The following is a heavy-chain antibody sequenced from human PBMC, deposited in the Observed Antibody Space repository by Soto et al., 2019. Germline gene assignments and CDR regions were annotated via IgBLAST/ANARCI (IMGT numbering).Heavy chain of an antibody. CDR2: IYPGDSDT. D-gene: IGHD2-2*01. Sequence: GESLKISCKGSGYSFTSYWIGWVRQMPGKGLEWMGIIYPGDSDTRYSPSFQGQVTISADKSISTAYLQWSSLKASDTAMYYCARTFSQGTEYQLLFGISRAFDIWGQGTMVTVSS. J-gene: IGHJ3*02. CDR3: ARTFSQGTEYQLLFGISRAFDI. CDR1: GYSFTSYW. V-gene: IGHV5-51*01.